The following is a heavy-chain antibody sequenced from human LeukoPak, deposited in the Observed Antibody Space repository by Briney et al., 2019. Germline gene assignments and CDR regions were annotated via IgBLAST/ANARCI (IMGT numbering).Heavy chain of an antibody. CDR1: GFTFSSYS. CDR2: ISSSSSYI. Sequence: AGGSLGLSCAASGFTFSSYSMNWVRQAPGKGLEWVSSISSSSSYIYYADSVKGRFTISRDNAKNSLYLQMNSLRAEDTAVYYCARRQWLAPIDYWGQGTLVTVSS. CDR3: ARRQWLAPIDY. D-gene: IGHD6-19*01. V-gene: IGHV3-21*01. J-gene: IGHJ4*02.